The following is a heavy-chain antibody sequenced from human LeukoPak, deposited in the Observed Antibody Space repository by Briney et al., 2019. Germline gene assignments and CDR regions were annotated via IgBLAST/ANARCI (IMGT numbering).Heavy chain of an antibody. CDR1: GGSISSSSYY. CDR2: IYYSEST. J-gene: IGHJ3*02. V-gene: IGHV4-39*01. CDR3: ARHMPYGDYGSVDAFDI. Sequence: SETLSLTCTVSGGSISSSSYYWGWIRQPPGKGLEWIGSIYYSESTYYNPSLKSRVTISVDTSKNQFSLKLSSVTAADTAVYYCARHMPYGDYGSVDAFDIWGQGTMVTVSS. D-gene: IGHD4-17*01.